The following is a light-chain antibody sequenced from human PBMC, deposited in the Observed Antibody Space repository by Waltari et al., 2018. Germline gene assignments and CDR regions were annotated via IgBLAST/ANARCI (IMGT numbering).Light chain of an antibody. CDR3: QQYYNTPPWT. CDR2: AAS. CDR1: QDITFS. V-gene: IGKV1-NL1*01. Sequence: DIQMTQSPSSLSASVGDRVTITCRAGQDITFSLVWYQQKPGKAPKLLLFAASRLESGVPSRFSGSGSWTEYTLTISSLQHEDFATYYCQQYYNTPPWTFGQGTKVEIK. J-gene: IGKJ1*01.